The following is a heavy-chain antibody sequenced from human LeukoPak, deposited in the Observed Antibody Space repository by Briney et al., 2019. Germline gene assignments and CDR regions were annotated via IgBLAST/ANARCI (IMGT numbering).Heavy chain of an antibody. CDR3: ARGSRDYVLSWALGY. CDR1: GFTFSSYS. D-gene: IGHD4-17*01. V-gene: IGHV3-48*01. J-gene: IGHJ4*02. Sequence: GGSLRLSCAASGFTFSSYSMNWVRQAPGKGLEWVSYISSSSSTIYYADSVKGRFTISRDNAKNSLYLQMNSLRAEDTAVYYCARGSRDYVLSWALGYWGQGTLVTVSS. CDR2: ISSSSSTI.